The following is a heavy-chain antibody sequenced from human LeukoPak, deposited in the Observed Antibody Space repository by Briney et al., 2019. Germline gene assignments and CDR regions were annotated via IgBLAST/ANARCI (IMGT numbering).Heavy chain of an antibody. Sequence: SETLSLTCTVSGGSTGSDYWSWFRQPPGKGLEWIAYVYYSGVTSYNPSLKSRVTISVDTSRNQFSLKLSSVTAADTAVYYCVRQFDYWGQGTLVTVSS. J-gene: IGHJ4*02. CDR3: VRQFDY. CDR1: GGSTGSDY. CDR2: VYYSGVT. V-gene: IGHV4-59*08.